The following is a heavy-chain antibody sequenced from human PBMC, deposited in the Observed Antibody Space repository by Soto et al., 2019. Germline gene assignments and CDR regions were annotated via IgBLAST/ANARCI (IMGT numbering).Heavy chain of an antibody. D-gene: IGHD3-22*01. CDR1: GFTFSSYA. J-gene: IGHJ6*02. CDR3: ARDRGYYDSSGYYPPSTYGMDV. CDR2: ISYDGSNK. Sequence: GGSLRLSCAASGFTFSSYAMHWVRQAPGKGLEWVAVISYDGSNKYYADSVKGRFTISRDNSKNTLYLQMNSLRAEDTAVYYCARDRGYYDSSGYYPPSTYGMDVWGQGTTVTVSS. V-gene: IGHV3-30-3*01.